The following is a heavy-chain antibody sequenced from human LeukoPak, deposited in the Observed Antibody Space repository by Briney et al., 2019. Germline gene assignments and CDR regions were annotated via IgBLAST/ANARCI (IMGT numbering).Heavy chain of an antibody. V-gene: IGHV4-59*01. CDR2: VSNSGSGST. D-gene: IGHD1-26*01. Sequence: SETLSLTCTVSGGSISRYYWSWLRQPPGEGLEWIGYVSNSGSGSTKYNPSLESRVTMSVETSKNQFSLKLSSVTAADTAVYYCAKWNGGRYHFASWGQGTLVTVSS. CDR3: AKWNGGRYHFAS. CDR1: GGSISRYY. J-gene: IGHJ4*02.